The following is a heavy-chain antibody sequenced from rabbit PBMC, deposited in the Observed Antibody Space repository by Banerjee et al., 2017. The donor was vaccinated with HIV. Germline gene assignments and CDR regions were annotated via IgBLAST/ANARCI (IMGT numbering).Heavy chain of an antibody. V-gene: IGHV1S40*01. J-gene: IGHJ4*01. CDR2: INTSSGNT. CDR3: ARRNGYFNL. Sequence: WIACINTSSGNTVYASWAKGRFTISKTSSTTVTLQMTSLTAADTATYFCARRNGYFNLWGQGTLVTVS.